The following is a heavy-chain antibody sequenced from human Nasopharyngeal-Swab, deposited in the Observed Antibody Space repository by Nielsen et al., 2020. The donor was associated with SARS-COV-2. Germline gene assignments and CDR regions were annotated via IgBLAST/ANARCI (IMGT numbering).Heavy chain of an antibody. CDR3: ARALWKKSYYYYMDV. Sequence: SETLSLTCAVYGGSFSGYYWSWIRQPPGKGLEWIREINHSGSTNYNPSLKSRVTISIDTSKNQFSLKLSSVTAADTAVYYCARALWKKSYYYYMDVWGKGTTVTVSS. CDR1: GGSFSGYY. CDR2: INHSGST. J-gene: IGHJ6*03. V-gene: IGHV4-34*01. D-gene: IGHD2/OR15-2a*01.